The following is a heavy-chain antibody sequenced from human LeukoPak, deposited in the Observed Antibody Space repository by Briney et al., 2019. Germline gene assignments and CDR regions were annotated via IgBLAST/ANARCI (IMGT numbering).Heavy chain of an antibody. CDR1: GFTFGDTW. CDR2: IKQDGSEK. CDR3: ATSYDMGWLIGY. Sequence: GGSLRLSCAASGFTFGDTWMNWVRQVPGQGLEWVANIKQDGSEKFYVASVKGRFTISRDNGKSSLYLQMNPLRAEDTALYYCATSYDMGWLIGYWGQGTLVTVSS. J-gene: IGHJ4*02. D-gene: IGHD3/OR15-3a*01. V-gene: IGHV3-7*03.